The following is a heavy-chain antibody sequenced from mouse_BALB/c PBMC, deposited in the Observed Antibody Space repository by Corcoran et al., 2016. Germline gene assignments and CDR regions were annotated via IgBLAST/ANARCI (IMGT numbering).Heavy chain of an antibody. J-gene: IGHJ3*01. CDR2: INTYTGEP. D-gene: IGHD1-2*01. CDR1: GYTFTNYG. CDR3: ARLATTATAWFAY. V-gene: IGHV9-3-1*01. Sequence: QIQLVQSGPELKKPGETVKISCKASGYTFTNYGMNWVKQAPGKGLKWMGWINTYTGEPTYADDFKGRFAFSLETSASTASLQINNLKNEDTATYFCARLATTATAWFAYWGQGTLVTVSA.